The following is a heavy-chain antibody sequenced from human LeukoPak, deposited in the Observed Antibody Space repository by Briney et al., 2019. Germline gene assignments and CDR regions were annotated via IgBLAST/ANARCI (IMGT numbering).Heavy chain of an antibody. J-gene: IGHJ6*02. Sequence: PSETLSLTCTVSGDSISSGGYYWSWIRQHPGKGLEWIGYIYYSGTTYYNPSLKSRVTISVDTSKNQFSLKLNSVTAADTAVYYCARDGSYCSGGSCYGRNYGMDVWGQGTTVTVSS. CDR3: ARDGSYCSGGSCYGRNYGMDV. V-gene: IGHV4-31*03. CDR1: GDSISSGGYY. CDR2: IYYSGTT. D-gene: IGHD2-15*01.